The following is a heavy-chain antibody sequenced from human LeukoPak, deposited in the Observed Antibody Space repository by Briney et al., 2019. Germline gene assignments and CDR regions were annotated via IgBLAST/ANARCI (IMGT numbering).Heavy chain of an antibody. J-gene: IGHJ4*02. CDR3: ATGVDTAMAHFDY. D-gene: IGHD5-18*01. Sequence: ASVKVSCKASGYTFTGYYMHWVQQAPGKGLEWMGLVDPEDGETIYAEKFQGRVTITADTSTDTAYMELSSLRSEDTAVYYCATGVDTAMAHFDYWGQGTLVTVSS. CDR1: GYTFTGYY. V-gene: IGHV1-69-2*01. CDR2: VDPEDGET.